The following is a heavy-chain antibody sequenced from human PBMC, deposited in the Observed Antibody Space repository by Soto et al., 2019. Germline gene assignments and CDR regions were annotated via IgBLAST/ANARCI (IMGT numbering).Heavy chain of an antibody. D-gene: IGHD4-17*01. CDR3: ARDVYGVPRNYYYGMDV. Sequence: QVQLVQSGAEVKKPGASVKVSCKASGYTFTSYYMHWVRQAPGQGLEWMGIINPSGGSTSYAQKWQGRDTMNRGTATSTVYMERSSLRSEDTAVYYGARDVYGVPRNYYYGMDVWGQGTAVTVS. V-gene: IGHV1-46*04. J-gene: IGHJ6*02. CDR2: INPSGGST. CDR1: GYTFTSYY.